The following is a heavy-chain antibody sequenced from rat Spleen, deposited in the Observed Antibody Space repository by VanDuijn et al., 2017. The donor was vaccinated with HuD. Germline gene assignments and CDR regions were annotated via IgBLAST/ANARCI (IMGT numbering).Heavy chain of an antibody. Sequence: EVQLVESGGGLVQPGRSLKLSCAALGFTFSNYDMAWVRQAPTRGLEWVASISTSGGTTYYRDSVRGRFTVSRDNAKSTLYLQMDSLRSEDTATYYCAREFDYFDYWGQGVMVTVSS. CDR2: ISTSGGTT. V-gene: IGHV5-25*01. J-gene: IGHJ2*01. CDR1: GFTFSNYD. CDR3: AREFDYFDY.